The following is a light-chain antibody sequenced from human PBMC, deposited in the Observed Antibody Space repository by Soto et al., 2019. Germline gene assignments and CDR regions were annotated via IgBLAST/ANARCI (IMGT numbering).Light chain of an antibody. J-gene: IGLJ3*02. CDR3: QTWGTGIWV. CDR1: SGHSSYA. V-gene: IGLV4-69*01. CDR2: LNSDGSH. Sequence: QLVLTQSPSASASLGASVKLTCTLSSGHSSYAIAWHQQQPEKGPRYLMKLNSDGSHSKGDGIPDRFSGSSSGAERYLTISSLQSEDEAAYYCQTWGTGIWVFGGGTQLTVL.